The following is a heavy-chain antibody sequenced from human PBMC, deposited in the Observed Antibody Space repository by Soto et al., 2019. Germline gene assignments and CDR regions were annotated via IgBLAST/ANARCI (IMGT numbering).Heavy chain of an antibody. CDR1: GCTFTSYA. V-gene: IGHV1-3*01. CDR2: INAGNGNT. CDR3: ARTLPAVAGSNYCDY. Sequence: ASVKVSCKASGCTFTSYAMPWVRQAPLQRPEWMGWINAGNGNTKYSQKFKGRVTITRDTSESTAYMELSSLRSEDTAVYYCARTLPAVAGSNYCDYWGQGTLVTVSS. J-gene: IGHJ4*02. D-gene: IGHD6-19*01.